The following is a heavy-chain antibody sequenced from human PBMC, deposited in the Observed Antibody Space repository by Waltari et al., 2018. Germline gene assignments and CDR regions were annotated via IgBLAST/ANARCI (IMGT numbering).Heavy chain of an antibody. D-gene: IGHD6-25*01. CDR3: SIAADDFEYYFDY. J-gene: IGHJ4*02. V-gene: IGHV3-49*05. CDR2: ITSKAYGAKK. Sequence: EVQLVASGVGLVKPGQSLSLSCAGFVFGESGMGWFRQAPGNGLEWVGFITSKAYGAKKEYAASVTGRFSISRDDSKIIAYLQMNSLKTEDTAIYYCSIAADDFEYYFDYWGQGTLVTVSS. CDR1: VFGESG.